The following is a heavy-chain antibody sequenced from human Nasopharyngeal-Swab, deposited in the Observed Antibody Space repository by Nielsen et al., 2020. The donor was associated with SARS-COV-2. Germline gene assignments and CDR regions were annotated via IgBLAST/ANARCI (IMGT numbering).Heavy chain of an antibody. Sequence: ASVKVSCKASGYSFTSYYMHWVRRAPGQGLEWLGIINPSGGSTINAQKFQGRVTVTRDTSTSTAYMELSSLRSEDTAVYYCARDVGGDSSGYSVAYRGEPLDYWGQGTLVTVSS. CDR1: GYSFTSYY. CDR3: ARDVGGDSSGYSVAYRGEPLDY. D-gene: IGHD3-22*01. J-gene: IGHJ4*02. CDR2: INPSGGST. V-gene: IGHV1-46*01.